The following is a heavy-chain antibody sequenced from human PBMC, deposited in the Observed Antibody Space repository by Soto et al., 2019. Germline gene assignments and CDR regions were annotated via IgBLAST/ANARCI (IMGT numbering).Heavy chain of an antibody. CDR1: GFTFXDYY. V-gene: IGHV3-11*01. CDR2: ISSRSSTI. Sequence: PGGSLRLSCSASGFTFXDYYMSWIRQAPGKGLEWVSYISSRSSTIFYADSVKGRFTISRDNVKNSLYLQMNSLRAEDTAVYYCASGTNGAFFVYWGQGILVTVSS. J-gene: IGHJ4*02. CDR3: ASGTNGAFFVY. D-gene: IGHD2-8*01.